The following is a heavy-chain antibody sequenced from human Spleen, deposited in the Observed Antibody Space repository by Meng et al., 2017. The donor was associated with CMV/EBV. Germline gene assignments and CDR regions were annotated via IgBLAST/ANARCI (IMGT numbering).Heavy chain of an antibody. CDR1: GLIIDYYS. D-gene: IGHD3-22*01. V-gene: IGHV3-21*01. CDR2: ITSNSNVI. Sequence: ASGLIIDYYSMNWVRQAPGKGLEWVSTITSNSNVIYYADSVKGRFTISRDNAEKSLFLQMKSLRVEDTAVYFCARGLDSSGLDAFDLWGQGAMVTVSS. J-gene: IGHJ3*01. CDR3: ARGLDSSGLDAFDL.